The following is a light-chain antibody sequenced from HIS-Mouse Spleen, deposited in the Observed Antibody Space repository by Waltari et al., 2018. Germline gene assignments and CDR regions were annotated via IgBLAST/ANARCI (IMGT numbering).Light chain of an antibody. CDR2: DYS. V-gene: IGLV3-21*03. Sequence: SYVLTQPPSVSVAPGKTARITCGGNNIGSKSVHWYQQKPGQAPVLVVYDYSDRPSGVPEGFSGSNSGNTATLTISRVEAGDEADYYCQVWDSSSDHVVFGGGTKLTVL. CDR3: QVWDSSSDHVV. CDR1: NIGSKS. J-gene: IGLJ2*01.